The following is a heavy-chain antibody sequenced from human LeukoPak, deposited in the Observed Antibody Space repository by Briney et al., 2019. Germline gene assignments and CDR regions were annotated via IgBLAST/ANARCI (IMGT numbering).Heavy chain of an antibody. CDR1: GGSISGSSYY. D-gene: IGHD3-10*01. CDR3: ARVWSRGVFDY. CDR2: IYYSGST. V-gene: IGHV4-39*07. J-gene: IGHJ4*02. Sequence: PSETLSLTCTVSGGSISGSSYYWGWIRQPPGKGLEWIGSIYYSGSTYYNPSLKSRVTISVDTSKNQFSLKLSSVTAADTAVYYCARVWSRGVFDYWGQGTLVTVSS.